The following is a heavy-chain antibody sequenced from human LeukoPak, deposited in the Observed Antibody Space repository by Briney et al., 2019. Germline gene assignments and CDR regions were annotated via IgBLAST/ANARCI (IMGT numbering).Heavy chain of an antibody. Sequence: KPLETLSLTCTVSAGSISSGAYYWSWIRQHPGKGLEWIGYIFYTGSTYYNPSLKSRVTISVDTSKNQFSLKLSSVTAADTAVYYCARAPLSSGSYNAFDIWGQGTMVTVSS. J-gene: IGHJ3*02. CDR3: ARAPLSSGSYNAFDI. D-gene: IGHD3-10*01. CDR2: IFYTGST. V-gene: IGHV4-31*03. CDR1: AGSISSGAYY.